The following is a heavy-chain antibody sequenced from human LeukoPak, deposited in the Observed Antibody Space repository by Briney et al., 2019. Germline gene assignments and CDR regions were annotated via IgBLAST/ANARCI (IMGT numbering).Heavy chain of an antibody. CDR1: GGSISSSSYY. J-gene: IGHJ5*02. Sequence: SETLSLTCTVSGGSISSSSYYWGWIRQPPGRGLEWIASIYYSGSTYYNPSLKSRVTISVDTSKNQFSLKLSSVTAADTAVYYCARMVGSGWYLDWFDLWGQGTLVTVSS. D-gene: IGHD6-19*01. V-gene: IGHV4-39*01. CDR3: ARMVGSGWYLDWFDL. CDR2: IYYSGST.